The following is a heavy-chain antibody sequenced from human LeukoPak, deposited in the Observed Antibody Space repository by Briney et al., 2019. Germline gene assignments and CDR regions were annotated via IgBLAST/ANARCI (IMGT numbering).Heavy chain of an antibody. D-gene: IGHD2-15*01. CDR3: ATAFNSCYHPYCFDY. J-gene: IGHJ4*02. CDR1: GYTLTELS. V-gene: IGHV1-24*01. Sequence: ASVKVSCKVSGYTLTELSMHWVRQAPGKGLEWMGGFDPEDGETIYAQKFQGRVTMTEDTSTDTAYMELSSLRSEDTAVYYCATAFNSCYHPYCFDYWGQGTLVTVSS. CDR2: FDPEDGET.